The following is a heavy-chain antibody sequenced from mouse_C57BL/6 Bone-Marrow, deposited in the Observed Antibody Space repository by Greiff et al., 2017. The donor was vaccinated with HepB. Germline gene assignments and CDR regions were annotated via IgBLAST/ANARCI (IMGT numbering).Heavy chain of an antibody. CDR3: TRDGYYSDYYAMDY. J-gene: IGHJ4*01. Sequence: EVKLVESGEGLVKPGGSLKLSCAASGFTFSSYAMSWVRQTPEKRLEWVAYISSGGDYIYYADTVKGRFTISRDNARNTLYLQMSSLKSEDTAMYYCTRDGYYSDYYAMDYWGQGTSVTVSS. V-gene: IGHV5-9-1*02. CDR2: ISSGGDYI. D-gene: IGHD2-3*01. CDR1: GFTFSSYA.